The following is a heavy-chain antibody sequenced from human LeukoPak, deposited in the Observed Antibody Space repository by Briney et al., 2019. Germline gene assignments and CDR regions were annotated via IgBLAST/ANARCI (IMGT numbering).Heavy chain of an antibody. CDR2: IFYVGST. CDR3: ARDTSWTGYYLVGGY. D-gene: IGHD3/OR15-3a*01. J-gene: IGHJ4*02. V-gene: IGHV4-39*07. CDR1: GGSISSSSYY. Sequence: SETLSLTCTVSGGSISSSSYYWGWIRQPPGKGLEWVGSIFYVGSTYYNPSLTSRVTISVDTSKNQCSLKLSSVTAADTAVYYRARDTSWTGYYLVGGYWGQGTLVTVSS.